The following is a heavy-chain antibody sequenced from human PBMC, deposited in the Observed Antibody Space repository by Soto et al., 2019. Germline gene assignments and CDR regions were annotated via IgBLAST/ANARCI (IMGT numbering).Heavy chain of an antibody. CDR2: ISGSGSSSI. V-gene: IGHV3-11*01. CDR3: AKSTATPNGWWGYGLDV. CDR1: GFTFSDYF. Sequence: QVQLVESGGDLVKPGGSLRLSCAASGFTFSDYFMTWVRQAPGRGLEWVPNISGSGSSSIVYADSVRGRFTISRDNVKNSMYLQMNNLRADDTAVYYCAKSTATPNGWWGYGLDVWGQGTTVTVSS. J-gene: IGHJ6*02. D-gene: IGHD2-15*01.